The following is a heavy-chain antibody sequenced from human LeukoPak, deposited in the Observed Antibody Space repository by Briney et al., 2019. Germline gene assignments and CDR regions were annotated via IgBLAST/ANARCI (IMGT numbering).Heavy chain of an antibody. V-gene: IGHV1-18*01. CDR1: GYTFTSYG. D-gene: IGHD4-23*01. CDR3: ARVPPAGGYLIPYYFDY. CDR2: ISAYNGNT. J-gene: IGHJ4*02. Sequence: VASVKVSCKASGYTFTSYGISWVRQAPGQGLEWMGWISAYNGNTNYAQKLQGRVTMTTDTSTSTAYMELRSLRSDDTAVYYCARVPPAGGYLIPYYFDYWGQGTLVTVSS.